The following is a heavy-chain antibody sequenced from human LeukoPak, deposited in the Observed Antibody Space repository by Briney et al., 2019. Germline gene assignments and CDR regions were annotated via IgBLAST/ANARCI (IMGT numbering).Heavy chain of an antibody. CDR1: GFTFSSYG. CDR3: AKKYSTGLDP. CDR2: ISGSGGST. V-gene: IGHV3-23*01. J-gene: IGHJ5*02. Sequence: GGSLRLSCAASGFTFSSYGMHWVRQAPGKGLEWVSAISGSGGSTYYADSVKGRFTISRDNSKNTLYLQMNSLRAEDTAIYYCAKKYSTGLDPWGQGTLVTVSS. D-gene: IGHD1-26*01.